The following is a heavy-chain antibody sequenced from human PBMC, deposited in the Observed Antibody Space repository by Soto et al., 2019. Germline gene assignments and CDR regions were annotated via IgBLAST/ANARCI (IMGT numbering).Heavy chain of an antibody. J-gene: IGHJ3*02. V-gene: IGHV3-23*01. CDR3: TKDGDAYDFAFDK. Sequence: EVQLLESGGGLVQPGGSLSLSCATSGFSFSNYGMNWFRQAPGKGLEWVSGITKTGRSTFIADSVRGRFTISRDNLKNIMYLQMNSLRVDDTALYYCTKDGDAYDFAFDKWGQGTMVTVTS. D-gene: IGHD3-3*01. CDR2: ITKTGRST. CDR1: GFSFSNYG.